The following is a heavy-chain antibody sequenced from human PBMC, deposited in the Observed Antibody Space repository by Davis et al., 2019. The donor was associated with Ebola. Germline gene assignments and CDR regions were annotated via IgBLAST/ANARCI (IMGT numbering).Heavy chain of an antibody. Sequence: PGGSLRLSCAASGFTSSSYGMHWVRQAPGKGLEWVAVIWYDGSNKYYADSVKGRFTISRDNSKNTLYLQMNSLRAEDTAVYYCAREVVGAIPDYWGQGTLVTVSS. CDR2: IWYDGSNK. CDR3: AREVVGAIPDY. CDR1: GFTSSSYG. J-gene: IGHJ4*02. V-gene: IGHV3-33*01. D-gene: IGHD1-26*01.